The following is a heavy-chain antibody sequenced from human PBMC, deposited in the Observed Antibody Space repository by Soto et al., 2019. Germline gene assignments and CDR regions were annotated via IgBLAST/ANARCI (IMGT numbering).Heavy chain of an antibody. V-gene: IGHV4-59*01. CDR2: VYYSGST. Sequence: SETLSLTCTVSGGSIGRYYWSWIRQPPGKGLEWIGYVYYSGSTSYNPSLESRVTMSVDTSTDQFSLKLSSVTAADTAVYYCAKNYYDSSGYYYDYWGQGTLVTVSS. CDR3: AKNYYDSSGYYYDY. CDR1: GGSIGRYY. J-gene: IGHJ4*02. D-gene: IGHD3-22*01.